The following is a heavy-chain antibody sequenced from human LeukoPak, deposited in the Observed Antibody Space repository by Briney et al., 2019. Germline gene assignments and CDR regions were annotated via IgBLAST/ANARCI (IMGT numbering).Heavy chain of an antibody. J-gene: IGHJ5*02. V-gene: IGHV3-23*01. CDR2: IRGSSDST. Sequence: PGGTLRLSCAHSGVTFCVFAMNGGPAAPGKGLEWGSAIRGSSDSTYYADSVTGRFTISRDNSKNTLYLQMNSLRAEDTAIYYCAKGPSIAAAGTFDPWGQGTLVTVSS. CDR1: GVTFCVFA. CDR3: AKGPSIAAAGTFDP. D-gene: IGHD6-13*01.